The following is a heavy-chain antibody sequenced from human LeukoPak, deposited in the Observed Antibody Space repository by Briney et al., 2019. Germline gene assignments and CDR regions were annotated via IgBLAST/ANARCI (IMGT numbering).Heavy chain of an antibody. CDR3: ARDIYDYVWGSYPL. D-gene: IGHD3-16*02. CDR1: GGSISSYY. CDR2: IYYSGST. Sequence: SETMSLTCTVSGGSISSYYWSWIRQPPGKGLEWIGYIYYSGSTNYNPSLKSRVTISVDAPKNQFSLKLSSVTAADTAVYYCARDIYDYVWGSYPLWGQGTLVTVSS. J-gene: IGHJ4*02. V-gene: IGHV4-59*01.